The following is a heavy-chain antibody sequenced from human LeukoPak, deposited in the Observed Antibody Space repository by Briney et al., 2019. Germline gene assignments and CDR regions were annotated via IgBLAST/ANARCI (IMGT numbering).Heavy chain of an antibody. CDR3: ARGSVDTAMVDY. CDR1: GGSISSYY. J-gene: IGHJ4*02. CDR2: IYTSGST. V-gene: IGHV4-4*07. Sequence: SETLSLTCTVSGGSISSYYWSWIRQPAGKGLEWIGRIYTSGSTNYNPSLKSRVTMSVDTSKNQFSLRLSSVTAADTAVYYCARGSVDTAMVDYWGQGTLVTVSS. D-gene: IGHD5-18*01.